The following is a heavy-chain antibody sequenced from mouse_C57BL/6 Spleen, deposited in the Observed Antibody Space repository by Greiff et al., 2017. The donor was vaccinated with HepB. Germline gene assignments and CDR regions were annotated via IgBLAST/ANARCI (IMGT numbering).Heavy chain of an antibody. D-gene: IGHD2-4*01. Sequence: VQLQQSGPELVKPGASVKISCKASGYAFSSSWMNWVKQRPGKGLEGIGRIYPGDGDTNYNGKFKGKATLTADNSSSTAYMQLSSLTSEDSAVYFCARVPYYDYDGGVFDYWGQGTTLTVSS. J-gene: IGHJ2*01. V-gene: IGHV1-82*01. CDR2: IYPGDGDT. CDR1: GYAFSSSW. CDR3: ARVPYYDYDGGVFDY.